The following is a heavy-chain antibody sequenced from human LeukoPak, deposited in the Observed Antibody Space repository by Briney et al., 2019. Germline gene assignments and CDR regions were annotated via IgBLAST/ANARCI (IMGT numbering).Heavy chain of an antibody. J-gene: IGHJ5*02. CDR2: IYYSGST. D-gene: IGHD3-10*01. CDR3: ARDQGSGMRWFDP. Sequence: KTSQTLSLTCTVSGGSITSAGYYWHWIRQLPGKGLEWIGYIYYSGSTYYNPSLKSQVTISVDTSKNQFSLKLSSVTAADTAVYYCARDQGSGMRWFDPWGQGTLVTVSP. CDR1: GGSITSAGYY. V-gene: IGHV4-31*01.